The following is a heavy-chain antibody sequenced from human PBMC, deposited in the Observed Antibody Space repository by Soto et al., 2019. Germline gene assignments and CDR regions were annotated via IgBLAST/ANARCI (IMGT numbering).Heavy chain of an antibody. CDR2: IIPIFGTA. J-gene: IGHJ5*02. V-gene: IGHV1-69*13. CDR1: GSTFSSYA. Sequence: SVNVSCKSPGSTFSSYAISWVRHAPGQGLEWMGGIIPIFGTANYAQKFQGRVTITADESTSTAYMELSSLRSEDTAVYYCARVMAFGLPTFVPWGQGTLVTVSS. CDR3: ARVMAFGLPTFVP. D-gene: IGHD3-10*01.